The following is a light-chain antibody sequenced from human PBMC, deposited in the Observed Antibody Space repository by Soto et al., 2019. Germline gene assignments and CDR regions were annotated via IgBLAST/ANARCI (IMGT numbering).Light chain of an antibody. CDR3: QQRSKWRT. CDR2: DAS. CDR1: QSVSSK. V-gene: IGKV3-11*01. Sequence: EIVLTQSPATLSLSPGERATLSCRASQSVSSKLAWYQQKPGQAPRLLISDASTRATGIPARFSGSGFGTDFTLTISSLEPEDFAVYYCQQRSKWRTFGQGTRLEIK. J-gene: IGKJ5*01.